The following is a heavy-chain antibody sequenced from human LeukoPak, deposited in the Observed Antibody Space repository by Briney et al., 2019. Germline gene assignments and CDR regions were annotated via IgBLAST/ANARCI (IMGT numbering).Heavy chain of an antibody. V-gene: IGHV4-61*02. J-gene: IGHJ4*02. D-gene: IGHD5-24*01. CDR1: GDSISSGDYY. CDR2: IYTSGST. CDR3: ARHGDGYNYYIDY. Sequence: KSSQTLSLTCTVSGDSISSGDYYWSWFRQPAGKGLEWIGRIYTSGSTNFNPSLKSRVAISVDTSKNQFSLKLSSVTAADTAVYYCARHGDGYNYYIDYWGQGTLVTVSS.